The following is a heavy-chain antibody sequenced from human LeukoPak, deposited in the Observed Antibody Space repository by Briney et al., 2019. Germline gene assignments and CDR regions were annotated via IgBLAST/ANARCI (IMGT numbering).Heavy chain of an antibody. CDR1: GFTFSSYA. D-gene: IGHD6-19*01. CDR3: ARGGIAVAGTYQGWFDP. Sequence: TGGSLRLFCAASGFTFSSYAMHWVRQAPGKGLEWVAVISYDGSNKYYADSVKGRFTISRDNSKNTLYLQMNSLRAEDTAVYYCARGGIAVAGTYQGWFDPWGQGTLVTVSS. CDR2: ISYDGSNK. J-gene: IGHJ5*02. V-gene: IGHV3-30*01.